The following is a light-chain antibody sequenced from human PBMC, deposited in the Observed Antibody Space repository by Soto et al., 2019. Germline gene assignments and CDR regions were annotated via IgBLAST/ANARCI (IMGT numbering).Light chain of an antibody. V-gene: IGKV3-20*01. CDR2: GAS. J-gene: IGKJ1*01. Sequence: EIVLTQSPGTLSLSPGERATLSCRASQSVSSNYLAWYQQKPGQAPRLLIYGASSRATGIADRFSGSGSGTDFTLTISRLEPEDFAVYYCQQYGSSLWTFGHGTKVDIK. CDR1: QSVSSNY. CDR3: QQYGSSLWT.